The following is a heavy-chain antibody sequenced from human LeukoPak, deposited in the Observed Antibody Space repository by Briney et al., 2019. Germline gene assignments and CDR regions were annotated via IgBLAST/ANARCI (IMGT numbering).Heavy chain of an antibody. CDR1: GGSISSYY. J-gene: IGHJ4*02. D-gene: IGHD3-22*01. CDR3: ARQGSHYYDSSGYLDY. CDR2: FYYSGST. Sequence: SETLSLTCTVSGGSISSYYWNWIRQPPGKGLEWIGYFYYSGSTNYNPSLKSRVTISVDTSKNQFSLKLSSVTAADTAVYYCARQGSHYYDSSGYLDYWGQGTLVTVSS. V-gene: IGHV4-59*08.